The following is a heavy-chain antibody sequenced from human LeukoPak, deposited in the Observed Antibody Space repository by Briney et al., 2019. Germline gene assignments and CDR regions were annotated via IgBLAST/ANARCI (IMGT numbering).Heavy chain of an antibody. CDR1: GFTFSSYS. Sequence: PGGSLRLSCAASGFTFSSYSMNWVRQAPGKGLEWVSSISSSSSYIYYADSVKGRFTISRDIAKNSLYLQMNSLRAEDTAVYYCARDDGSGWFTFDYWGQGTLVTVSS. CDR2: ISSSSSYI. D-gene: IGHD6-19*01. J-gene: IGHJ4*02. V-gene: IGHV3-21*01. CDR3: ARDDGSGWFTFDY.